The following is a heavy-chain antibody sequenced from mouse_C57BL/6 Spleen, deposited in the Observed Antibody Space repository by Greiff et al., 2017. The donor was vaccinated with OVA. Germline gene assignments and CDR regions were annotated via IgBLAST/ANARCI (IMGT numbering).Heavy chain of an antibody. CDR3: AKPYYYGSSYVWYFDV. Sequence: VKLVESGPGLVQPSQSLSITCTVSGFSLTSYGVHWVRQSPGKGLEWLGVIWRGGSTDYNAAFMSRLSITKDNSKSQVFFKMNSLQADDTAIYYCAKPYYYGSSYVWYFDVWGTGTTVTVSS. CDR1: GFSLTSYG. CDR2: IWRGGST. D-gene: IGHD1-1*01. V-gene: IGHV2-5*01. J-gene: IGHJ1*03.